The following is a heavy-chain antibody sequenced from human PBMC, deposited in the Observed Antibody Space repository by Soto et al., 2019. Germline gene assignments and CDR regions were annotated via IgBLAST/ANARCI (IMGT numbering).Heavy chain of an antibody. CDR1: GFTFDDYA. CDR3: AKAGSSSYGMDV. J-gene: IGHJ6*02. D-gene: IGHD6-6*01. Sequence: EVQLVESGGGLVQPGRSLRLSCAASGFTFDDYAMHWVRQAPGKGLEWVSGISWNSGSIGYADSVKGRFINSRDNAKNSLYLQMNSLRVEDTALYYCAKAGSSSYGMDVWGQGTTVTVSS. CDR2: ISWNSGSI. V-gene: IGHV3-9*01.